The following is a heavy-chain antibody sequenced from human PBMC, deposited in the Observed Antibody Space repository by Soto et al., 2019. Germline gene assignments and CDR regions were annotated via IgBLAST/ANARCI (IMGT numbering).Heavy chain of an antibody. V-gene: IGHV3-33*01. CDR3: ARDPHIVGAYYYFDY. J-gene: IGHJ4*02. CDR1: GFTFSTHA. D-gene: IGHD1-26*01. Sequence: PGGSLRLSCAASGFTFSTHAMNWVRQVPGKGLEWMALIWYDGRYKYYADAVKGRFTISRDNSKNTLYLQMNSLRAEDTAVYYCARDPHIVGAYYYFDYWGQGTLVTVSS. CDR2: IWYDGRYK.